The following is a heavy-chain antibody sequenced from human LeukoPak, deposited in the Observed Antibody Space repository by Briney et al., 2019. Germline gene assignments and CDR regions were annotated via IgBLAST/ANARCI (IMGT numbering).Heavy chain of an antibody. J-gene: IGHJ4*02. D-gene: IGHD5-18*01. CDR3: ARRGRGYSYEYYFDY. CDR1: GGSISSYY. V-gene: IGHV4-59*08. Sequence: SETLSLTCTVSGGSISSYYWSWIRQPPGKGLEWIGYIYYSGSTNYNPSLKSRVTISVDTSKNQFSLKLSSVTAADTAVYYCARRGRGYSYEYYFDYWGQGTLVTVSS. CDR2: IYYSGST.